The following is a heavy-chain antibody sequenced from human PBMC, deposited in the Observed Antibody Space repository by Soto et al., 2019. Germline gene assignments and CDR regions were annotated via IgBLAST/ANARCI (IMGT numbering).Heavy chain of an antibody. Sequence: QVQLVESGGGVVQPGRSLRLSCAASGFTFSSYGMHWVRQAPGKGLEWVAVIWYDGSNKYYADSVKGRFTISRDNSKNPLYLQMNSLGAEDTAVYYCASGVGGGAAFDIWGQGTMVTVSS. J-gene: IGHJ3*02. CDR2: IWYDGSNK. CDR3: ASGVGGGAAFDI. D-gene: IGHD2-8*01. V-gene: IGHV3-33*01. CDR1: GFTFSSYG.